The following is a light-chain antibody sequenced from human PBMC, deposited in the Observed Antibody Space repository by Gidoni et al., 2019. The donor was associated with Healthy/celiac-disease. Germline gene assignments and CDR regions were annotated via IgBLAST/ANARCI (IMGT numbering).Light chain of an antibody. CDR3: QQSYSTRWT. CDR2: AAS. Sequence: DIQLTQSPSSLSASVGDRVTITCRASQSISSYLNWYQQKPGKAPKLLIYAASSLQSGVPSRFSGSGSGTDFTLTISSLQPEDFATYYCQQSYSTRWTVGQGTKVEIQ. V-gene: IGKV1-39*01. J-gene: IGKJ1*01. CDR1: QSISSY.